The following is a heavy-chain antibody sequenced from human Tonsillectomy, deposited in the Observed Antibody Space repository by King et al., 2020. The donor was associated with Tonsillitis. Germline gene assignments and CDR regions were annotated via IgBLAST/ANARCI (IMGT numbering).Heavy chain of an antibody. CDR2: TSYDGSKK. D-gene: IGHD3-16*02. CDR1: GFTFSSYA. CDR3: TRVGIQSLGVIVNFGIDV. Sequence: VQLVESGGGVVQPGRSLSLSCAASGFTFSSYAMHWVRQAPGKGLEWVAVTSYDGSKKYYADSVKGRITISRDNSKNTLYLRMNSLRVEDTGVYYCTRVGIQSLGVIVNFGIDVWGQGTTVTVSS. V-gene: IGHV3-30*04. J-gene: IGHJ6*02.